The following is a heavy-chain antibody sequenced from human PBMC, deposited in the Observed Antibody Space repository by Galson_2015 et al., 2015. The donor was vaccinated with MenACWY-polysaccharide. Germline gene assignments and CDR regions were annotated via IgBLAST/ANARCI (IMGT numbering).Heavy chain of an antibody. V-gene: IGHV1-2*02. D-gene: IGHD3-10*01. J-gene: IGHJ3*02. Sequence: SVKVSCKASGYTFTGYYMHWVRQAPGQGLEWTGWINPNSGGTNYAQKFQGRVTMTRDTSISTAYMELSRLRSDDTAVYYCARVGGLNDAFDIWGQGTMVTVSS. CDR3: ARVGGLNDAFDI. CDR1: GYTFTGYY. CDR2: INPNSGGT.